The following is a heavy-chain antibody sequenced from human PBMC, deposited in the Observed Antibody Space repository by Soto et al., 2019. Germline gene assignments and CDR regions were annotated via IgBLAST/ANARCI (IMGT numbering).Heavy chain of an antibody. V-gene: IGHV4-39*01. D-gene: IGHD2-2*01. CDR3: ARLIHCFITSCYFDY. CDR2: IYYSGTT. CDR1: GGSISTSSFY. J-gene: IGHJ4*02. Sequence: QLQLQESGPGLVKPSETLSLTCTVSGGSISTSSFYWAWIRQPPGKGLEWIGSIYYSGTTYYTSSLRSRVTISVDTSKNQFSLKMSSVTAADTAVYYCARLIHCFITSCYFDYWGQGTLVTVSS.